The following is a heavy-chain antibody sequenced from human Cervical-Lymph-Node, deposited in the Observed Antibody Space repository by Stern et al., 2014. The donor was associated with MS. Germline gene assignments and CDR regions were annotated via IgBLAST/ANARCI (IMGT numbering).Heavy chain of an antibody. V-gene: IGHV2-5*02. J-gene: IGHJ5*02. CDR1: GVSLNTSGVG. CDR3: AHDSGA. CDR2: IFWDDDK. Sequence: QVTLRESGPAVVKPTQTLTLTCSLSGVSLNTSGVGVGWIRQPPGKGLEWLELIFWDDDKLYSPSLMNRLTIPNETSKNHVGLRMTNMDPVDTATYYCAHDSGAWGRGTLVTVSS. D-gene: IGHD1-26*01.